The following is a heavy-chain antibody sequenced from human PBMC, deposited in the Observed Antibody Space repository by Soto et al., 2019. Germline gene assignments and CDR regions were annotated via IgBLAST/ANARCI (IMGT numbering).Heavy chain of an antibody. CDR2: IYYTGST. D-gene: IGHD3-3*01. V-gene: IGHV4-59*11. J-gene: IGHJ4*02. Sequence: PSETLSLTCTISGDSIGTHYWSWIRQPPGKGLEWIGYIYYTGSTKFNPSLKSRVTISVDTSKNQFSLKLNSVTAADTAVYHCAREPSWSGYFDYWGQGTLVTVSS. CDR1: GDSIGTHY. CDR3: AREPSWSGYFDY.